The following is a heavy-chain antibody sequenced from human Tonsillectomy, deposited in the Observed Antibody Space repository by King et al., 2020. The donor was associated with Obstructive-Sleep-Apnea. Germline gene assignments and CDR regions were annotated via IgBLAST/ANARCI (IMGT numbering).Heavy chain of an antibody. J-gene: IGHJ5*01. Sequence: VQLVESGAEVKKPGASVKVSCKASGYTFTSYGIGWVRQAPGQGLEWMGWISAYNGNTNYEQKLQGRVTMTTDTSTSTVYMELRSLRSDDTAVYYCARVFSNLRNWFDSWGQGTLVTVSS. D-gene: IGHD3-9*01. CDR3: ARVFSNLRNWFDS. V-gene: IGHV1-18*04. CDR1: GYTFTSYG. CDR2: ISAYNGNT.